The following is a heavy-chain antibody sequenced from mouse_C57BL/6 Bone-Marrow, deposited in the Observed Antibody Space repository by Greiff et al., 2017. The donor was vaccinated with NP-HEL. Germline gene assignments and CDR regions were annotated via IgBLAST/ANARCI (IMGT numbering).Heavy chain of an antibody. CDR2: IYPGNSDT. V-gene: IGHV1-5*01. J-gene: IGHJ2*01. CDR3: TRGSGYGDFDY. Sequence: EVQLQQSGTVLARPGASVKMSCKTSGYTFTSYWMHWVKQRPGQGLEWIGAIYPGNSDTSYNQKFKGKAKLTAVTSASTAYMELSSLTTEDSAVYFCTRGSGYGDFDYWGQGTTLTVSS. D-gene: IGHD1-1*01. CDR1: GYTFTSYW.